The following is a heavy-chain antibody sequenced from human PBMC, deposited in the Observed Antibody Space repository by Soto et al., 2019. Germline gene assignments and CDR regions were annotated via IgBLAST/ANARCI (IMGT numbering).Heavy chain of an antibody. CDR2: ISAYNGNT. CDR3: ARGTYYDILTGSDPPRATPDY. V-gene: IGHV1-18*01. Sequence: GASVKVSCKASGYTFTSYGISWVRQAPGQGXEWMGWISAYNGNTNYAQKLQGRVTMTTDTSTSTAYMELRSLRSDDTAVYYCARGTYYDILTGSDPPRATPDYWGQGTLVTVSS. J-gene: IGHJ4*02. CDR1: GYTFTSYG. D-gene: IGHD3-9*01.